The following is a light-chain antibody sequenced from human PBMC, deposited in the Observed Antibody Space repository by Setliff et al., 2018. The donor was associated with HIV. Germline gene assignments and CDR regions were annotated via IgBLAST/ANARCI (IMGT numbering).Light chain of an antibody. Sequence: SYELAQRPSVSVAPGKTARITCGGDNIGIKSVHWYQQKPGQAPVVVMYYDHDRPSWIPERFSGSNSGNTATLTISRVEVGDEADYYCRVWDSSSDHYVFGSGTKGTVL. J-gene: IGLJ1*01. V-gene: IGLV3-21*04. CDR1: NIGIKS. CDR3: RVWDSSSDHYV. CDR2: YDH.